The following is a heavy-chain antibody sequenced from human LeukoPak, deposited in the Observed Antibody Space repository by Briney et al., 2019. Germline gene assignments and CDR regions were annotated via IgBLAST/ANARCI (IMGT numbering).Heavy chain of an antibody. CDR3: ASLAVVTAIPGYYGMDV. D-gene: IGHD2-21*02. Sequence: PGGSLRLSCAASGGTFSSYEMNWVRQAPGKGLEWVSYISSSGSTIYYADSVKRRFTISRDNAKNSLYMQMNSLRAEDTAVYYCASLAVVTAIPGYYGMDVWGQGTTVTVSS. V-gene: IGHV3-48*03. J-gene: IGHJ6*02. CDR1: GGTFSSYE. CDR2: ISSSGSTI.